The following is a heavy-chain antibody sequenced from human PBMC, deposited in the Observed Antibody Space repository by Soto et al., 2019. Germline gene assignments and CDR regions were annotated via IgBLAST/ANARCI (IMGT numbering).Heavy chain of an antibody. D-gene: IGHD2-2*01. CDR1: GGSISSGDYY. CDR2: IYYSGST. J-gene: IGHJ6*02. V-gene: IGHV4-30-4*01. Sequence: QVQLQESGPGLVKPSQTLSLTCTVSGGSISSGDYYWSWIRQPPGKGLEWIGYIYYSGSTYYNPSLKSRVTISVDTSKNQFSLKLSSVTAADTTVYYCARAKYQLLSQYYYGMDVWGQGTTVTVSS. CDR3: ARAKYQLLSQYYYGMDV.